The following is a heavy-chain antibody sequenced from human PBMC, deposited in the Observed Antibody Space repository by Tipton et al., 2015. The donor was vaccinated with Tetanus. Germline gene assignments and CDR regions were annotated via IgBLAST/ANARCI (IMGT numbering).Heavy chain of an antibody. Sequence: LRLSCTVSGGSISSSNYYWGWIRQPPGKGLEWIGYIYYSGSTNYNPSLKSRVTISVDTSKNQFSLKLSSVTAADTAVYYCARAEYSSGWFSTDRDYYYGMDVRGQGTTVTVSS. V-gene: IGHV4-61*05. CDR1: GGSISSSNYY. CDR3: ARAEYSSGWFSTDRDYYYGMDV. D-gene: IGHD6-19*01. J-gene: IGHJ6*02. CDR2: IYYSGST.